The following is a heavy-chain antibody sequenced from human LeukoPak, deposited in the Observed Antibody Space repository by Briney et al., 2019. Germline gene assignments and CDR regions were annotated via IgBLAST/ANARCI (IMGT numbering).Heavy chain of an antibody. Sequence: ASVKVSCKASGYTFTSYYMHWVRQAPGQGLEWMGIINPSGGSTSYAQKFQGRVTMTRNTSISTAYMELSSLRSEDTAVYYCAREYHYYYYGMDVWGQGTTVTVSS. V-gene: IGHV1-46*01. D-gene: IGHD2-2*01. J-gene: IGHJ6*02. CDR3: AREYHYYYYGMDV. CDR1: GYTFTSYY. CDR2: INPSGGST.